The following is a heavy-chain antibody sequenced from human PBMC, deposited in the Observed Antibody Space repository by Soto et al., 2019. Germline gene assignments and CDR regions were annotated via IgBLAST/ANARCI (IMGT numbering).Heavy chain of an antibody. Sequence: SETLSLTCTVSGGSVSSGSYYWSWIRQPPGKGLEWIGYIYYSGSTNYNPSLKSRVTISVDTSKNQFSLKLSSVTAAETAVYYCERGHCSSTSCPWWFDTWGQGTLVTVSS. J-gene: IGHJ5*02. CDR1: GGSVSSGSYY. D-gene: IGHD2-2*01. CDR3: ERGHCSSTSCPWWFDT. CDR2: IYYSGST. V-gene: IGHV4-61*01.